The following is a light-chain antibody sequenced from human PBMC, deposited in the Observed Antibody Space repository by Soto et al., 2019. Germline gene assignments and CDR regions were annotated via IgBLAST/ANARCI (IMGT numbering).Light chain of an antibody. CDR3: QHYDCYSWT. Sequence: DIQMTQSPSTLSASVGDRVTLTCRASQSISSWLAWYQQKPGKAPRLLIYEASSIASGVPSRFSGSGSGTESTLTSSSLQPDDVATYYCQHYDCYSWTFGQGTKVEIK. J-gene: IGKJ1*01. V-gene: IGKV1-5*03. CDR2: EAS. CDR1: QSISSW.